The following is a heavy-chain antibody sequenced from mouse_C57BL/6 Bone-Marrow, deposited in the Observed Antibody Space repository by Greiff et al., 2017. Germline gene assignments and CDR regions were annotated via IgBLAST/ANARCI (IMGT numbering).Heavy chain of an antibody. D-gene: IGHD2-14*01. CDR1: GYTFTSYW. CDR3: ARDRDWYYFDY. CDR2: IDPNSGGT. Sequence: QVQLQQPGAELVKPGASVKLSCKASGYTFTSYWMHWVKQRPGRGLEWIGRIDPNSGGTKYNEKFKSKATLTVDKPSSTAYMQLSSLTSEDSAFYYCARDRDWYYFDYWGQGTTLTVSS. V-gene: IGHV1-72*01. J-gene: IGHJ2*01.